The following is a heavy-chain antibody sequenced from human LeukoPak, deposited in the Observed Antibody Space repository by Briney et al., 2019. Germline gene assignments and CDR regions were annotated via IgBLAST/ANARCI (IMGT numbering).Heavy chain of an antibody. J-gene: IGHJ4*02. CDR1: GFTFSGSA. CDR3: TQTRATMVRGVIIEYYFDY. Sequence: PGGSLKLSCAASGFTFSGSAMHWVRQASGKGLEWVGRIRSKANSYATAYAASVKGRFTISRGDSKNTAYLQMNSLKTEDTAVYYCTQTRATMVRGVIIEYYFDYWGQGTLVTVSS. V-gene: IGHV3-73*01. CDR2: IRSKANSYAT. D-gene: IGHD3-10*01.